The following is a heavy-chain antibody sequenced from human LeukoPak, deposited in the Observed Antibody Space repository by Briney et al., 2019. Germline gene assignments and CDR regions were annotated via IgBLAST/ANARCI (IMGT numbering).Heavy chain of an antibody. Sequence: ASVKVSCKASGYTFTGYYMHWVRQAPGQGLEWMGWINPNSGGTNYAQKFQGRVTMTRDTSISTAYMELSRPRSDDTAVYYCARDQWYSSGWYNEMDAFDIWGQGTMVTVSS. D-gene: IGHD6-19*01. CDR1: GYTFTGYY. J-gene: IGHJ3*02. CDR2: INPNSGGT. CDR3: ARDQWYSSGWYNEMDAFDI. V-gene: IGHV1-2*02.